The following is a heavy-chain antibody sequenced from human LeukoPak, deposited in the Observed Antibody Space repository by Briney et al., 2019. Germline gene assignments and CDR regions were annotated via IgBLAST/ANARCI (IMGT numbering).Heavy chain of an antibody. CDR2: INHSGST. Sequence: SETLSLTCAVYGGSFSGYYWSWIRQPPGKGLEWIREINHSGSTNYNPSLKSRVTISVDTSKNQFSLKLSSVTAADTAVYYCASNSYGFCFDYWGQGTLVTVSS. J-gene: IGHJ4*02. CDR1: GGSFSGYY. D-gene: IGHD5-18*01. V-gene: IGHV4-34*01. CDR3: ASNSYGFCFDY.